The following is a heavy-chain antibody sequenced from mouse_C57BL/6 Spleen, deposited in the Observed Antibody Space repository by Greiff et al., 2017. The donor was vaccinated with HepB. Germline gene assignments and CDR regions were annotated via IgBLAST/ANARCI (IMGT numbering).Heavy chain of an antibody. V-gene: IGHV1-62-2*01. CDR2: FYPGSGSI. J-gene: IGHJ2*01. D-gene: IGHD2-1*01. CDR3: ARHEEKGNSFDY. Sequence: VQLQQSGAELVQPGASVTLSCTASGYTFTEYTIHWVKQRSGPGLEWIGWFYPGSGSIKYTEKFKDKATLTADKSSSTVYMELSRLTSEDSAGYCWARHEEKGNSFDYWGQGTTLTVSS. CDR1: GYTFTEYT.